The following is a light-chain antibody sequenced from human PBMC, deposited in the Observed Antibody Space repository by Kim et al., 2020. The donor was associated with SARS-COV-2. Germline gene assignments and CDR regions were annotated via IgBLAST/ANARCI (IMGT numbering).Light chain of an antibody. CDR2: QAS. Sequence: ASVGDRVTITCRARQSISAWLAWYQQKPGKAPKLLIYQASTVQSGVPSRFSGSGSGTEFTLTSSSLQPDDFATYYCQQYNYYPWTFGQGTQVHIK. CDR3: QQYNYYPWT. J-gene: IGKJ1*01. V-gene: IGKV1-5*03. CDR1: QSISAW.